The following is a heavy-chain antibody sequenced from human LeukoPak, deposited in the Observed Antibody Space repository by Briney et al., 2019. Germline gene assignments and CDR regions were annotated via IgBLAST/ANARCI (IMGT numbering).Heavy chain of an antibody. D-gene: IGHD3/OR15-3a*01. CDR2: IYYSGST. V-gene: IGHV4-39*07. CDR1: GGSISTSSYY. Sequence: SETLSLTCTVSGGSISTSSYYWGWIRQPPGKGLEWIGTIYYSGSTYYNPSLKSRITMPVDTSKNQFSLKLSSVTAADTAVYYCARAGDVWTPMGSFDYWGQGTLVTVSS. CDR3: ARAGDVWTPMGSFDY. J-gene: IGHJ4*02.